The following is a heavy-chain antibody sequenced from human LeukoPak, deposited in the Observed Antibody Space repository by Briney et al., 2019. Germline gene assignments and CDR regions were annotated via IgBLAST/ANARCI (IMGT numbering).Heavy chain of an antibody. CDR2: IRSKGYGGTT. D-gene: IGHD2-15*01. CDR3: IRGGANTPFDY. CDR1: GFTFSSYS. V-gene: IGHV3-49*04. J-gene: IGHJ4*02. Sequence: GGSLRLSCAASGFTFSSYSMNWVRQAPGKGLEGVGFIRSKGYGGTTEDAASVKGRFTISRDDSKSIAYLQMNSLKTEDTAVYYCIRGGANTPFDYWGQGTLVTVSS.